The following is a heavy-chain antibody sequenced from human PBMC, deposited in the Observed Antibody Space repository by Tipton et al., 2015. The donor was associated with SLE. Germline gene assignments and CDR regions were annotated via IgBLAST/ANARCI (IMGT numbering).Heavy chain of an antibody. J-gene: IGHJ4*02. Sequence: TLSLTCTVSGGSISSGSYYWSWIRQPAGKGLGWIGHIYTSGGTNYNPSLKSRVTISVDTSKNQFSLKLSSVTAADTAVYYCARDVAARYFDYWGQGTLVTVSS. D-gene: IGHD6-13*01. CDR1: GGSISSGSYY. V-gene: IGHV4-61*09. CDR2: IYTSGGT. CDR3: ARDVAARYFDY.